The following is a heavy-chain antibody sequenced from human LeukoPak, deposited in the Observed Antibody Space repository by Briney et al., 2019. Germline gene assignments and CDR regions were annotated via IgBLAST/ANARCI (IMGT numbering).Heavy chain of an antibody. CDR1: GGTFSSYA. Sequence: SVQVSCKASGGTFSSYAISWVRQAPGQGLEWMGGIIPIFGTANYAQKFQGRVTITADESTSTAYMELSSLRSEDTAVYYCAAGHYYYYGMDVWGQGTTVTVSS. V-gene: IGHV1-69*13. J-gene: IGHJ6*02. CDR2: IIPIFGTA. CDR3: AAGHYYYYGMDV.